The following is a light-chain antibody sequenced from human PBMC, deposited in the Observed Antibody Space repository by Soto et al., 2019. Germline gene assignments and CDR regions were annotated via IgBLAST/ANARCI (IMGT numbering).Light chain of an antibody. V-gene: IGKV3-11*01. CDR3: QQRSYWWA. CDR1: QSVSSY. J-gene: IGKJ1*01. CDR2: DAS. Sequence: EILVTQSPATLSLSPGKRATLSCRAMQSVSSYLARYQQKPGQAPTLLIYDASNMATGIPARLSSSGSGTDFTLTISSLVLEDFAVYYGQQRSYWWAFGQGTKV.